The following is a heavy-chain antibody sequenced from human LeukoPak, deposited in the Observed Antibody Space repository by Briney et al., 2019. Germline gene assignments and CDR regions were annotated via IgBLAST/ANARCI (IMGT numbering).Heavy chain of an antibody. Sequence: GGSLRLSCAASGFNFKNAWMSWARQAPGEGLEWVGRIQSKTDGGRADYAAPVKGRFTISRDDSKNTLYLQMNSLKTEDTAVYYCSTYIPYVDYWGQGTLVTVSS. J-gene: IGHJ4*02. CDR3: STYIPYVDY. D-gene: IGHD2-2*01. CDR1: GFNFKNAW. CDR2: IQSKTDGGRA. V-gene: IGHV3-15*01.